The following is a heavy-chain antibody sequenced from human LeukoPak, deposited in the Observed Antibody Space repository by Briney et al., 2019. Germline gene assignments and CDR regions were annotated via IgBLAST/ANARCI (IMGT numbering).Heavy chain of an antibody. Sequence: GGSLRLSCAASGFTFSRYAMNWVRQAPGKGLEWVSLISVGGGNTHYADSVQGRFTISRDDSQNKLYLQMNNLRAEDTAAYYCAKDLDSTGSYTPDPWGQGTLVTVSS. V-gene: IGHV3-23*01. D-gene: IGHD3-22*01. J-gene: IGHJ5*02. CDR2: ISVGGGNT. CDR1: GFTFSRYA. CDR3: AKDLDSTGSYTPDP.